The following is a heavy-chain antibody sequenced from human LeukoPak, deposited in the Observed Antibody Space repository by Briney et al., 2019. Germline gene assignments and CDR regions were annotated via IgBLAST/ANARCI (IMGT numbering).Heavy chain of an antibody. CDR2: ISGSGETI. V-gene: IGHV3-48*03. D-gene: IGHD5/OR15-5a*01. Sequence: GGSLRLSCAASGFTFSAYQFHWLRQAPGKGLEWVSYISGSGETIFYSDSVKGRFTMSRDNAKDSLYLQMSSLTVDDTAVYYCAREVSTSWFDPWGQGTLVTVSS. CDR1: GFTFSAYQ. J-gene: IGHJ5*02. CDR3: AREVSTSWFDP.